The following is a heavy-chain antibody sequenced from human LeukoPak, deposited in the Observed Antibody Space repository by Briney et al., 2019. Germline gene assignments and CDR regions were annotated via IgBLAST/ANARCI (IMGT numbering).Heavy chain of an antibody. V-gene: IGHV1-24*01. CDR3: ATGDIVVVPAAIPPNFDY. CDR2: FDPEDGET. D-gene: IGHD2-2*01. J-gene: IGHJ4*02. CDR1: GYTLTELS. Sequence: ASVKVSCKVSGYTLTELSMHWVQQAPGKGLEWMGGFDPEDGETIYAQKFQGRVTMTEDTSTDTAYMELSSLRSEDTAVYYCATGDIVVVPAAIPPNFDYWGQGTLVTVSS.